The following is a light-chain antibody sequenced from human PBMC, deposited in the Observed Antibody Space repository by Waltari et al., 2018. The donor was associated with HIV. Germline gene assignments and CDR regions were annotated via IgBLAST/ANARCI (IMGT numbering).Light chain of an antibody. Sequence: EIVLTQSPATLSLSPGERATLSCRASQSVSSYLAWYQQKPGQAPRLLIYDASNRATGIPARFRGSGSVTDFTLTISSLESEDFAVYYCQQRRNWPKTFGQGTKVEIK. V-gene: IGKV3-11*01. J-gene: IGKJ1*01. CDR3: QQRRNWPKT. CDR2: DAS. CDR1: QSVSSY.